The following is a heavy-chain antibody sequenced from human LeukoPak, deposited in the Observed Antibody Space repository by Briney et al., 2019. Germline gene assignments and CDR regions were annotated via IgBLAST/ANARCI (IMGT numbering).Heavy chain of an antibody. CDR3: ARDLAYSSSSPFDY. D-gene: IGHD6-6*01. J-gene: IGHJ4*02. CDR1: GGSISSYY. V-gene: IGHV4-4*07. CDR2: IYTSGST. Sequence: SETLSLTCTVSGGSISSYYWSWIRQPAGKGLEWIGRIYTSGSTNYNPSLKSRVTISVDKSKNQFSLKLSSVTAADTAVYYCARDLAYSSSSPFDYWGQGTLVTVSS.